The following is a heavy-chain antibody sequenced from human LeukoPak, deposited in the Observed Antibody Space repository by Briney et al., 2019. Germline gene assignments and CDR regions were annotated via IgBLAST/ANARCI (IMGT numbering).Heavy chain of an antibody. V-gene: IGHV4-34*01. Sequence: SETLSLTCAVYGGSFSGYYWSWIRQPPGKGLEWIGEINHSGSTNYNPSHKSRVTISVDTSKNQFSLKLSSVTAADTAVYYCARGPMVRGPRARPATVWFDPWGQGTLVTVSS. J-gene: IGHJ5*02. CDR1: GGSFSGYY. D-gene: IGHD3-10*01. CDR2: INHSGST. CDR3: ARGPMVRGPRARPATVWFDP.